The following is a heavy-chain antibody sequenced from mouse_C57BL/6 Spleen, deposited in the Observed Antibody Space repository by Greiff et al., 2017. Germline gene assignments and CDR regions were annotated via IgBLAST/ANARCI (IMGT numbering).Heavy chain of an antibody. CDR3: ARGGYSNYAWFAY. J-gene: IGHJ3*01. CDR1: GYAFSSYW. Sequence: QVQLQQSGAELVKPGASVKISCKASGYAFSSYWMNWVKQRPGKGLEWIGQIYPGDGDPNYNGKFKGKATLTADKSSSTAYLQLSSLTSEDSAVYVCARGGYSNYAWFAYWGQGTLVTVSA. CDR2: IYPGDGDP. V-gene: IGHV1-80*01. D-gene: IGHD2-5*01.